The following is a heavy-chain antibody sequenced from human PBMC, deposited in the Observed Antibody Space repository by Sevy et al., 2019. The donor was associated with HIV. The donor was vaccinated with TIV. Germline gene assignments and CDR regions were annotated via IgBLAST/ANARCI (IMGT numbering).Heavy chain of an antibody. J-gene: IGHJ6*02. V-gene: IGHV1-18*01. D-gene: IGHD6-19*01. CDR1: GYPFSTYA. CDR2: ISAYNGHT. Sequence: ASVKVSCKASGYPFSTYAISWVRRAPGQGLECMGWISAYNGHTNYAQSLQDRVTMTTDTSTSTAYMELRSLRSDDTAVYYCARLEASGSGWYGNGMDVWGQGTTVTVSS. CDR3: ARLEASGSGWYGNGMDV.